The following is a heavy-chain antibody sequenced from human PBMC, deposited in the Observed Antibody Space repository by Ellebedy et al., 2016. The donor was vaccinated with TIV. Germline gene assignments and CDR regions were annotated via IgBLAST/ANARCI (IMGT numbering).Heavy chain of an antibody. J-gene: IGHJ4*02. CDR3: ARLGVIAAAGASDY. V-gene: IGHV3-33*08. Sequence: GESLKISCAASGFTFSSYGMHWVRQAPGKGLEWVAVIWYDGSNKYYADSVKGRFTTSRDNAENSLYLQMNSLRAEDTAVYYCARLGVIAAAGASDYWGQGTLVIVSS. CDR2: IWYDGSNK. CDR1: GFTFSSYG. D-gene: IGHD6-13*01.